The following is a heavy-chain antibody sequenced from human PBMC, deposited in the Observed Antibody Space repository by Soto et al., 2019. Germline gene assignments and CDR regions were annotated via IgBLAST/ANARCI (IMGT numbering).Heavy chain of an antibody. CDR2: MIHTGST. D-gene: IGHD3-9*01. Sequence: QLQLQESGPGLVNPSETLSLICTVSGGSIISNTYYWGWIRQAPGKELEWIGSMIHTGSTYYNPSLKSRVTMSVDTSKNQFSLSLASVTAADTAVYYCARHFDYTSRWDDSQIEYWCQGTLVTVSS. J-gene: IGHJ4*02. V-gene: IGHV4-39*01. CDR3: ARHFDYTSRWDDSQIEY. CDR1: GGSIISNTYY.